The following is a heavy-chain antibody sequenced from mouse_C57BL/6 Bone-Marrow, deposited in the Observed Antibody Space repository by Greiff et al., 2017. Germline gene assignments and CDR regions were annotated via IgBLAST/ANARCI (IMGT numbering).Heavy chain of an antibody. Sequence: EVQRVESGPGLVKPSQSLSLTCSVTGYSITSGYYWNWIRQFPGNKLEWMGYISYDGSNNYNPSLKNRISITRDTSKNQFFLKLNSVTTEDTATYYCARGGRITTVRTWYFDVWGTGTTVTVSS. V-gene: IGHV3-6*01. CDR1: GYSITSGYY. D-gene: IGHD1-1*01. CDR2: ISYDGSN. J-gene: IGHJ1*03. CDR3: ARGGRITTVRTWYFDV.